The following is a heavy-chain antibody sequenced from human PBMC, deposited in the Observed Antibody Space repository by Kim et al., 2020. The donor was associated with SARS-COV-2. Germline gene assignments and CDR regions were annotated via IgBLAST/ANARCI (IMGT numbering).Heavy chain of an antibody. D-gene: IGHD2-15*01. Sequence: SVKVSCKASGGTFSSYAISWVRQAPGQGLEWMGGIIPIFGTANYAQKFQGRVTITADESTSTAYMELSSLRSEDTAVYYCARVGEGCSGGSCYLHDYYYYGMDVWGQGTTVTVSS. CDR1: GGTFSSYA. V-gene: IGHV1-69*13. CDR2: IIPIFGTA. CDR3: ARVGEGCSGGSCYLHDYYYYGMDV. J-gene: IGHJ6*02.